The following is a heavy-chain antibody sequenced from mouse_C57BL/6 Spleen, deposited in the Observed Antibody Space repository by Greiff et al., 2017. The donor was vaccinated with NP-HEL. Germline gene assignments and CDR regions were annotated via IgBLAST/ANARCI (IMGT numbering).Heavy chain of an antibody. Sequence: QVHLQQPGAELVRPGSSVKLSCKASGYTFTSYWMHWVKQRPVQGLEWIGNIDPSDSDTHYNQKFKDKATLTVDTSSSTAYMQLSSLTSEDSAVYYCAGNGGPLLGYWGQGTTLTVSS. D-gene: IGHD1-2*01. V-gene: IGHV1-52*01. CDR2: IDPSDSDT. CDR1: GYTFTSYW. J-gene: IGHJ2*01. CDR3: AGNGGPLLGY.